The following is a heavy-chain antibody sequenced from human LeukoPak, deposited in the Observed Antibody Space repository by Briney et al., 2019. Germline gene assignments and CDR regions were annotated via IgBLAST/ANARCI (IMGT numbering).Heavy chain of an antibody. CDR1: GGTFSSYA. CDR2: IIPIFGTA. D-gene: IGHD2-2*01. Sequence: SVKVSCKASGGTFSSYAISWVRQAPGQGLEWMGGIIPIFGTANYAQKFQGRVTITTDESTSTAYMELSSLRSEDTAVYYCATVGYCSSTSCYGYYYYYMDVWGKGTTVTVSS. V-gene: IGHV1-69*05. J-gene: IGHJ6*03. CDR3: ATVGYCSSTSCYGYYYYYMDV.